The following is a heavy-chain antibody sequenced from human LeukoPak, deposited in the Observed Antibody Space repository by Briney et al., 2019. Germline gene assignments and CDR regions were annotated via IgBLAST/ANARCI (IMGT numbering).Heavy chain of an antibody. Sequence: SETLSLTCLVSGEPISSYYWSWIRQAPGRGPEYTGNVYYNGNTNYNPSLKSRVAISVDASKNQFSLKVDSVTTADTAVYYCARDERPSDDSSGSSPFDYWGQGILVTVSS. D-gene: IGHD3-22*01. CDR2: VYYNGNT. CDR1: GEPISSYY. V-gene: IGHV4-59*01. CDR3: ARDERPSDDSSGSSPFDY. J-gene: IGHJ4*02.